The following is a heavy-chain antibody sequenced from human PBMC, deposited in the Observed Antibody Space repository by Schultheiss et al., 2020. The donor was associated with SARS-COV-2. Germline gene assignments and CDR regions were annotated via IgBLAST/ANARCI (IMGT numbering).Heavy chain of an antibody. CDR1: GFTFSSYA. D-gene: IGHD6-19*01. J-gene: IGHJ5*02. CDR2: IWYDGSNK. CDR3: AREMAVAGTGEDWFDP. Sequence: GGSLRLSCAASGFTFSSYALHWVRRAPGKGLEWVAVIWYDGSNKYYADSVKGRFTISRDNSKNTLYLQMNSLRAEDTAVYYCAREMAVAGTGEDWFDPWGQGTLVTVSS. V-gene: IGHV3-30*04.